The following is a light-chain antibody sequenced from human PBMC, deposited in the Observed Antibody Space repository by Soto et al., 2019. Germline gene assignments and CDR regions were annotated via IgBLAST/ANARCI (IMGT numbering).Light chain of an antibody. J-gene: IGKJ2*01. CDR1: QSVSSTY. CDR3: QQYGSSSYT. Sequence: EIVLTQSPGTLSLSPGERATLSCRASQSVSSTYLAWYQQNPGQAPRLLIYGASSRATGIPDRFSGSGSGTDFILTLSRLEPEDFAVYFCQQYGSSSYTFGQGTKLEIK. CDR2: GAS. V-gene: IGKV3-20*01.